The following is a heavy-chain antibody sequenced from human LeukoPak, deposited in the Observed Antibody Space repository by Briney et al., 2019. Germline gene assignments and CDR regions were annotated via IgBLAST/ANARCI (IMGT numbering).Heavy chain of an antibody. CDR1: GYTLTELS. V-gene: IGHV1-24*01. J-gene: IGHJ4*02. CDR2: FDPEDGET. D-gene: IGHD4-23*01. Sequence: ASVKVSCKVSGYTLTELSMHWVRQAPGKGLEWMGGFDPEDGETIYAQKFQGRVTMTEDTSTDTAYMELSSLRAEDTAVYYCAKDFVRWSETAYYFDYWGQGTLVTVSS. CDR3: AKDFVRWSETAYYFDY.